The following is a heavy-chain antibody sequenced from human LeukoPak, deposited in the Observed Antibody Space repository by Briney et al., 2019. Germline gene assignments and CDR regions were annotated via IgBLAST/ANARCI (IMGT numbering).Heavy chain of an antibody. D-gene: IGHD1-26*01. CDR1: GYTFIAYY. J-gene: IGHJ6*03. CDR2: INPSSGGT. V-gene: IGHV1-2*02. CDR3: AREEGATGGRGYYYYYMDV. Sequence: GASVKVSCRASGYTFIAYYMHWVRQAPGQGLEWMGWINPSSGGTNYAQKFQGRVTMTRDTSISTAYMELRSLRSDDTAVYYCAREEGATGGRGYYYYYMDVWGKGTTVTVSS.